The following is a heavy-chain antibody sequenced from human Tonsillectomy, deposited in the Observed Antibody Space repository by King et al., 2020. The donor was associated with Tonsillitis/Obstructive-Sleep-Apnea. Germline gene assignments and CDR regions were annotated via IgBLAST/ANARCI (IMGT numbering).Heavy chain of an antibody. Sequence: VQLVESXGGLVQPGGSLRLSCAASGFTFSSYAMSWVRQAPGKGLEWVSGISGSGGSTYYADSVKGRITISRDNSKNTLYLQMNSLRAEDTAVYYCAXXXRPXXXDXXGLNXXGAFXIWGQGTMVTVSS. CDR1: GFTFSSYA. CDR2: ISGSGGST. J-gene: IGHJ3*02. V-gene: IGHV3-23*04. CDR3: AXXXRPXXXDXXGLNXXGAFXI.